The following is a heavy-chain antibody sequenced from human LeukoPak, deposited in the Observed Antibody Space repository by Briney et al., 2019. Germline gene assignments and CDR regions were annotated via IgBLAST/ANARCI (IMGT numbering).Heavy chain of an antibody. D-gene: IGHD3-3*01. CDR3: ARDLGYDFWSGFMNV. CDR1: GYSISSGYY. J-gene: IGHJ6*03. V-gene: IGHV4-38-2*02. Sequence: SETLSLTCTVSGYSISSGYYWGWIRQPPGKGLEWIGRIYHSGSTYYNPSLKSRVTISVDTSKNQFSLKLSSVTAADTAVYYCARDLGYDFWSGFMNVWGKGTTVTVSS. CDR2: IYHSGST.